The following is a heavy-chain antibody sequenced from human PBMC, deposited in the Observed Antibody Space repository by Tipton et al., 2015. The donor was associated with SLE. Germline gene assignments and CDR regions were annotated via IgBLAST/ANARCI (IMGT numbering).Heavy chain of an antibody. Sequence: TLSLTCTVSGGSISSGSYYWSWIRQPAGKGLEWIGHIYTSGSINYNPSLKSRVTISVDTSKNQFSLKLSSVTAADTAVYYCARESDDYGDYLDYWGQGTLVTVSS. V-gene: IGHV4-61*09. D-gene: IGHD4-17*01. CDR2: IYTSGSI. CDR1: GGSISSGSYY. J-gene: IGHJ4*02. CDR3: ARESDDYGDYLDY.